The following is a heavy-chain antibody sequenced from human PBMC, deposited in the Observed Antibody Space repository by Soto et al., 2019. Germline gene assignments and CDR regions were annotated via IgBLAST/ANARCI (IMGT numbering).Heavy chain of an antibody. J-gene: IGHJ4*02. V-gene: IGHV4-30-2*01. CDR2: IYPSGMP. CDR1: GGSISNAAYS. CDR3: ARERGGYGLFDS. D-gene: IGHD5-18*01. Sequence: SETLSLTCTVSGGSISNAAYSWSWIRQPPGKGLEWIGYIYPSGMPFYNPSLRSRVTISIDRSNDQFSLNLKSVTAADTAVYYCARERGGYGLFDSRGQGTLVTVSS.